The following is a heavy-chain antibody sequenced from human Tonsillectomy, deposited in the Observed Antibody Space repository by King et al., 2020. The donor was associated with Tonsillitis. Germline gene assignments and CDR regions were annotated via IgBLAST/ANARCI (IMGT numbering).Heavy chain of an antibody. V-gene: IGHV3-30*18. D-gene: IGHD5-24*01. CDR2: ISYDGTNN. CDR3: AKEINYSNRRKDHYYGMDV. Sequence: VQLVESGGGVVQPGRSLRLSCAASGFTFSYYDMHWVRQAPGKGLEWVAVISYDGTNNYSADSVKGRFTITRDNSKNTLFLQMNSLKPDDTAMYFCAKEINYSNRRKDHYYGMDVWGRGTTVTVSS. J-gene: IGHJ6*02. CDR1: GFTFSYYD.